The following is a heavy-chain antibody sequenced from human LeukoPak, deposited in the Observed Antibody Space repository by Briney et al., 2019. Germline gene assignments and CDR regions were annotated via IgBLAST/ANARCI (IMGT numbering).Heavy chain of an antibody. V-gene: IGHV4-39*07. Sequence: PSETLSLTCTVSGGSISSSSYYWGWIRQPPGKGLEWIGSIYYSGSTYYNPSLKSRVTISVDTSKNQFSLKLSSVTAADTAVYYCARVQRGRETTVTTLDYWGQGTLVTVSS. CDR3: ARVQRGRETTVTTLDY. D-gene: IGHD4-17*01. CDR1: GGSISSSSYY. CDR2: IYYSGST. J-gene: IGHJ4*02.